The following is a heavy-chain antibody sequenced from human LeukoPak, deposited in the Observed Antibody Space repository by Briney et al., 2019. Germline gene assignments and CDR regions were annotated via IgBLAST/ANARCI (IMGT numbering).Heavy chain of an antibody. J-gene: IGHJ4*02. D-gene: IGHD2-2*02. CDR3: ARSRNRYCSSTSCYTVDY. CDR2: IYYSGTT. V-gene: IGHV4-39*01. Sequence: WLRQPPGKGLEWIGSIYYSGTTYYNPSLASRVTIFVDTSKNQFSLRLSSVTAADTAVYYCARSRNRYCSSTSCYTVDYWGQGTLVTVSS.